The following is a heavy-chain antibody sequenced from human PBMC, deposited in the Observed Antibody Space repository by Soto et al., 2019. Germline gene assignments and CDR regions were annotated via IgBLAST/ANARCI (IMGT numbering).Heavy chain of an antibody. CDR1: GFTFSDYA. D-gene: IGHD6-13*01. J-gene: IGHJ4*02. Sequence: PGGSLRLSCGTSGFTFSDYAMSWVRQAPGKGLEWVSAISGSDDGTYYADSVKGRFTISRDNSKNTLYLQMIRLRAEDTALYYCAKHTSTWYLGLFDYCGQGTLVTVSS. CDR3: AKHTSTWYLGLFDY. V-gene: IGHV3-23*01. CDR2: ISGSDDGT.